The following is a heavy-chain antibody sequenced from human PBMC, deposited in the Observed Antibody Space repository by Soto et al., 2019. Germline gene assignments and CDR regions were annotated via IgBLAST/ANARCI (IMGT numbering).Heavy chain of an antibody. Sequence: QVQLVESGGGVVQPGRSLRLSCAASGFTFSSYGMHWVRQAPGKGLEWVAAISYDGSNKYYADSVKGRFTISRDNSKNTLYLQMNSLRAEDTAVYYCANVQLWAQDYYYGMDVWGQGTTVTVSS. D-gene: IGHD5-18*01. V-gene: IGHV3-30*18. CDR2: ISYDGSNK. J-gene: IGHJ6*02. CDR3: ANVQLWAQDYYYGMDV. CDR1: GFTFSSYG.